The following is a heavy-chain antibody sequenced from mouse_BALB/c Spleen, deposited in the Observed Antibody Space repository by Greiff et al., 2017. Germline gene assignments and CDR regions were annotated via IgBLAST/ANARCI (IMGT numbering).Heavy chain of an antibody. CDR2: INPDSSTI. CDR3: ARYRSVVYYAMDY. CDR1: GFDFSRYW. J-gene: IGHJ4*01. Sequence: VQLKESGGGLVQPGGSLKLSCAASGFDFSRYWMSWVRQAPGKGLEWIGEINPDSSTINYTPSLKDKFIISRDNAKNTLYLQMSKVRSEDTALYYCARYRSVVYYAMDYWGQGTSVTVSS. V-gene: IGHV4-1*02. D-gene: IGHD2-14*01.